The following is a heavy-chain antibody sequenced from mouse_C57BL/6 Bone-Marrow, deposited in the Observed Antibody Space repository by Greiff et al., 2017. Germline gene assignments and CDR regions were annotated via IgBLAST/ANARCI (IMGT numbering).Heavy chain of an antibody. V-gene: IGHV1-69*01. CDR3: ARSEVYWDFEV. CDR2: IDPSDSYT. J-gene: IGHJ1*03. CDR1: GYTFTSYW. Sequence: QVQLKESGAELVMPGASVKLSCKASGYTFTSYWMHWVKQRPGQGLEWIGEIDPSDSYTNYNQKFKGKSTLTVDKSSSTAYMQLSSLTSEDSAVYYCARSEVYWDFEVWGRGTGVTVSA.